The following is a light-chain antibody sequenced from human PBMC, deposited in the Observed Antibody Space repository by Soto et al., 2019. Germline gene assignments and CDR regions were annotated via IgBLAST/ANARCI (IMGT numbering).Light chain of an antibody. V-gene: IGKV3D-15*01. Sequence: EIVMTQSPATLSVSPGERATLSCRASQSVSSNLAWYQQKPGQAPRLLIYDASTRATGIPARFSGSGSGTESTLTISSLQSEDSAFYCCQHCNNWPLTFGEGTKLEIK. CDR1: QSVSSN. CDR2: DAS. CDR3: QHCNNWPLT. J-gene: IGKJ4*01.